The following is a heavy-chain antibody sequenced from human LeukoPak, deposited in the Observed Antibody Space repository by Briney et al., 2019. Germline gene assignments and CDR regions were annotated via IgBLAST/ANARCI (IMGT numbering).Heavy chain of an antibody. D-gene: IGHD6-19*01. J-gene: IGHJ4*02. CDR2: IFYDGSS. CDR3: ARGVGSSGWYEGFDY. CDR1: SGSIKNSNYY. V-gene: IGHV4-39*07. Sequence: SETLSLTCTVSSGSIKNSNYYWGWIRQPPGKGLEWIGSIFYDGSSDYNPSLKSRVTISVDTSKNQFSLKLSSVTAADTAVYYCARGVGSSGWYEGFDYWGQGTLVTVSS.